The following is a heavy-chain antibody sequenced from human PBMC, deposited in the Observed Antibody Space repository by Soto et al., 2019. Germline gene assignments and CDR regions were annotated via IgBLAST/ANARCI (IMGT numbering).Heavy chain of an antibody. V-gene: IGHV4-4*02. D-gene: IGHD1-7*01. J-gene: IGHJ5*02. CDR3: ARGPYNWNYVGNWFDP. Sequence: SETLSLTCTVSGGSISSSNWCSWVRQPPGKGLEWIGEIYHSGSTNYNPSLKSRVTISVDKSKNQFSLKLSSVTAADTAVYYCARGPYNWNYVGNWFDPWGQGTLVTVSS. CDR2: IYHSGST. CDR1: GGSISSSNW.